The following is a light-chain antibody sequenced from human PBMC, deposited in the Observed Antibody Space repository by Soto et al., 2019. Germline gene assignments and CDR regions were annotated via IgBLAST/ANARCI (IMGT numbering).Light chain of an antibody. CDR1: QGIRNG. J-gene: IGKJ3*01. V-gene: IGKV1-6*01. Sequence: IQLTQSPSSLSASVGDRVTITCRASQGIRNGLDWFQQKPGKAPKLLIYAASNLQSGVPARFSGSGSGTDFTLTISSLQPEDFATYYCLQKYFYPFTFGPGTKVDIK. CDR2: AAS. CDR3: LQKYFYPFT.